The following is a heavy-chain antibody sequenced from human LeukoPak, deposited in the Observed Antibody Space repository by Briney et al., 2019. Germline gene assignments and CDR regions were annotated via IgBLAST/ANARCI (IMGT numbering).Heavy chain of an antibody. Sequence: GGSLRLSCAASGFTFSSYSMNWVRQAPGKGLEWVSSISSSSSYIYYADSVKGRFTISRDNAKNSLYLQMNSLRAEDTALYYCAKVDLPPRGSGSYALSGPFDYWGQGTLVTVSS. CDR2: ISSSSSYI. D-gene: IGHD3-10*01. CDR3: AKVDLPPRGSGSYALSGPFDY. V-gene: IGHV3-21*04. CDR1: GFTFSSYS. J-gene: IGHJ4*02.